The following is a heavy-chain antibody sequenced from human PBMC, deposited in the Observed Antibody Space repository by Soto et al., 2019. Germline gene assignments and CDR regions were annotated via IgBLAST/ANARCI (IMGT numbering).Heavy chain of an antibody. Sequence: PGGSLRLSCTASVLTFGDYAMSWFRQAPGKGLEWVSVIFSGGRTYYTDSVKGRFTISRDNSKNTLYLQMNSLRAEDTAVYYCAGLSLVYRSGWYYFDYWGQGALVTVSS. J-gene: IGHJ4*02. D-gene: IGHD6-19*01. V-gene: IGHV3-66*01. CDR2: IFSGGRT. CDR1: VLTFGDYA. CDR3: AGLSLVYRSGWYYFDY.